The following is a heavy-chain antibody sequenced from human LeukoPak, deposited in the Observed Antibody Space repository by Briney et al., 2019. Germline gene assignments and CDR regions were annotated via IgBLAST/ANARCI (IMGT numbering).Heavy chain of an antibody. CDR2: INPSGGST. J-gene: IGHJ4*02. Sequence: ASVKVSCKASGYTFTSYYMHWVRQAPGQGLEWMGIINPSGGSTSYAQKFQGRVTMTRDMSTSTDYMELSSLRAEDTAVYYRAKGEGRYTSRFDYWGQGTLVTVSS. D-gene: IGHD5-18*01. CDR3: AKGEGRYTSRFDY. CDR1: GYTFTSYY. V-gene: IGHV1-46*01.